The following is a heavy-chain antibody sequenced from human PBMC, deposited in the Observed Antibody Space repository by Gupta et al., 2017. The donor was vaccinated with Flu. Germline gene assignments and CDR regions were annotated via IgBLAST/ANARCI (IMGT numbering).Heavy chain of an antibody. J-gene: IGHJ4*02. CDR1: GLTFSRYA. CDR3: AKGYCSSISCYPYYFDY. V-gene: IGHV3-23*01. CDR2: ISGSGGST. Sequence: EVQLLKSGGGLVQHGGSLRLSCAPSGLTFSRYAMRWVSQAPGKGLEWVAAISGSGGSTYDADSVKGRFTISRDNSKNTLYLQMNSLRAEDTAVYYCAKGYCSSISCYPYYFDYWGQGTLVTVSS. D-gene: IGHD2-2*01.